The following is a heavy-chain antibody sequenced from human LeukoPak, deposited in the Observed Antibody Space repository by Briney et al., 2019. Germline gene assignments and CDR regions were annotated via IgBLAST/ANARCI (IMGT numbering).Heavy chain of an antibody. Sequence: GGSLRLSCAVSGFTFDSYAVTWVRQAPGKGLEWVSAISGTGGRRYYAGSVKGRSTISTDESKNTVDLQMNSLRVEDTAVYYCAKSNRGCSNSICYNAPFDPWGQGTLVTVSS. CDR3: AKSNRGCSNSICYNAPFDP. CDR1: GFTFDSYA. J-gene: IGHJ5*02. D-gene: IGHD2-2*02. CDR2: ISGTGGRR. V-gene: IGHV3-23*01.